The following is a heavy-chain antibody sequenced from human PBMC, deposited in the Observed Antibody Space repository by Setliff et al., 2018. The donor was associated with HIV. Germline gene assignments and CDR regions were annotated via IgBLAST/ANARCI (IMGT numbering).Heavy chain of an antibody. V-gene: IGHV4-39*02. D-gene: IGHD2-21*02. CDR2: IHHSGST. CDR3: ARSRFVSVTAKAFDM. Sequence: PSETLSLTCTVSGPSVSSTDYYWGWIRLPPGKGLEWIASIHHSGSTWYNPSLKSRVTISVDTSKNHFSLRQRSVTAADTAVYYCARSRFVSVTAKAFDMWGQGTMVTVSS. J-gene: IGHJ3*02. CDR1: GPSVSSTDYY.